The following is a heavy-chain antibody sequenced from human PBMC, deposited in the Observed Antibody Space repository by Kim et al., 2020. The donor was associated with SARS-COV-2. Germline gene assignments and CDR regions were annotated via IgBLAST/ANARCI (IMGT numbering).Heavy chain of an antibody. V-gene: IGHV1-46*01. J-gene: IGHJ4*02. D-gene: IGHD2-2*01. Sequence: ASVKVSCKASGYTFTSYYMHWVRQAPGQGLEWMGIINPSGGSTSYAQKFQGRVTMTRDTSTSTVYMELSSLRPEDTAVYYCARASSIVVVPAALDYWGQGTLVTVSS. CDR2: INPSGGST. CDR3: ARASSIVVVPAALDY. CDR1: GYTFTSYY.